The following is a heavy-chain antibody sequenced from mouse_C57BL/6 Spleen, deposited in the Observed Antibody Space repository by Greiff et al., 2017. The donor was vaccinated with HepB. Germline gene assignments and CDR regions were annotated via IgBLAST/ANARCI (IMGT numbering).Heavy chain of an antibody. CDR3: TKGAYYSFYYFDY. J-gene: IGHJ2*01. CDR2: IYPGNSDT. V-gene: IGHV1-5*01. CDR1: GYTFTSYW. D-gene: IGHD2-12*01. Sequence: EVQLQQSGTVLARPGASVKMSCKTSGYTFTSYWMHWVKQRPGQGLEWIGAIYPGNSDTSYNQKFKGKAKLTAVTPASTAYMELSSLTNEDSAVYYCTKGAYYSFYYFDYWGQGTTLTVSS.